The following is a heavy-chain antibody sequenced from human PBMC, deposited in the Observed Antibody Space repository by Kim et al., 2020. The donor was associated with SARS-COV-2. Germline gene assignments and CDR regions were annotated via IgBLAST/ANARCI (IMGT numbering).Heavy chain of an antibody. CDR3: ELSQRLKNNNDYYYGMDV. J-gene: IGHJ6*02. Sequence: SVKVSCKPSGDIFINSAITWVRQAPGQGLEWMGGIIPVFDTMTYAQKCQGRVTITADKSSSTAYMELTSLRSEDSAIYYCELSQRLKNNNDYYYGMDVWGQGTTVTVSS. D-gene: IGHD5-12*01. CDR1: GDIFINSA. CDR2: IIPVFDTM. V-gene: IGHV1-69*06.